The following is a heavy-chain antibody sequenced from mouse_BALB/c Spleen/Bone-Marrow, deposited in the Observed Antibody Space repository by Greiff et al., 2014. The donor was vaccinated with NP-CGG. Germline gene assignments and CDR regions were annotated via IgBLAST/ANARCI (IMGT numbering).Heavy chain of an antibody. V-gene: IGHV2-9*02. CDR3: ARGLRLRDYFDY. CDR1: EXXXXXXG. J-gene: IGHJ2*01. CDR2: IWAGGIT. D-gene: IGHD1-2*01. Sequence: SLSITCTVSEXXXXXXGVXXXXXXXXXXLXWLGVIWAGGITNYNSTLMSRLSISKDNSKSQVFLKMNSLQTDDTAMYYCARGLRLRDYFDYWGQGTTLTVSS.